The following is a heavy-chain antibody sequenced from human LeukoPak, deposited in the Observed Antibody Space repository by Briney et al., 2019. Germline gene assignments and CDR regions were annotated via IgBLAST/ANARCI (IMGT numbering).Heavy chain of an antibody. CDR1: GFTFSRYE. V-gene: IGHV3-48*03. J-gene: IGHJ3*01. Sequence: GGSLRLSCAVSGFTFSRYEMNWVRQAPGKELEWVSYITSSGSPIFYADSVKGRFTVSRDNAKNSLYLQMNSLRAEDTAVYYCARALRFGADVWGQGTMVNVSS. CDR3: ARALRFGADV. D-gene: IGHD3-16*01. CDR2: ITSSGSPI.